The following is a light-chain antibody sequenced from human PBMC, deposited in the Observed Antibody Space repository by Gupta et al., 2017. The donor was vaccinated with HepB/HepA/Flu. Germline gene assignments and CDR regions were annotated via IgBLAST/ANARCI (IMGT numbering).Light chain of an antibody. V-gene: IGKV4-1*01. J-gene: IGKJ1*01. CDR1: QSVLYSRDNEDY. CDR2: GAS. CDR3: HQYYATPWT. Sequence: DIVMTQSPDSLAVSLGARVTINCKSSQSVLYSRDNEDYLDWYQQKPGQPPKLLIYGASTRKSGVPDRFSGSGSETDFTLTISGLQAEDVAVYYCHQYYATPWTFGQGTKVEIK.